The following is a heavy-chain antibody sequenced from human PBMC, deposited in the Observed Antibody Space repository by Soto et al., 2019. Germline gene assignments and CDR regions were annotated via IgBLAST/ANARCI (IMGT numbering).Heavy chain of an antibody. CDR1: GFSFTRYS. CDR2: ISSTTNYI. V-gene: IGHV3-21*06. CDR3: ARESEDLTSNFDY. Sequence: GGSLRLSCAASGFSFTRYSMNWVRQAPGKGLEWVSSISSTTNYIYYGDSMKGRFTISRDNAKNSLYLEMNSLRAEDTAVYYCARESEDLTSNFDYWGQGTLVTVS. J-gene: IGHJ4*02.